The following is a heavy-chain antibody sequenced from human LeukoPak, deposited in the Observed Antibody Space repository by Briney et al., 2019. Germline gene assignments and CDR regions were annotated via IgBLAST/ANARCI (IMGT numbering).Heavy chain of an antibody. D-gene: IGHD3-10*01. Sequence: GGSLRLSCAASGFTFSDYYMSWIRQAPGKGLEWVSYISSSGSTIYYADSVKGRFTISRDNAKNSLYLQMNSLRTEDTAVYYCARETGGLWFGELHYYYYGMDVWGQGTTVTVS. J-gene: IGHJ6*02. CDR2: ISSSGSTI. CDR3: ARETGGLWFGELHYYYYGMDV. CDR1: GFTFSDYY. V-gene: IGHV3-11*01.